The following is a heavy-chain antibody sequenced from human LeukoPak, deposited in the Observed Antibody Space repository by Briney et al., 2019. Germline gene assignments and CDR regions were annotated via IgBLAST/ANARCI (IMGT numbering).Heavy chain of an antibody. CDR2: ISYDGNVQ. CDR1: GSTFSSYP. V-gene: IGHV3-30-3*01. J-gene: IGHJ2*01. CDR3: AKEDHDRHHDYWYFDL. Sequence: PGGSLRLSCAASGSTFSSYPMHWVRQAPGKGLEWVAVISYDGNVQYYVDSVKGRFTISRDDSKNTLYLQMNSLRAEDTAVYYCAKEDHDRHHDYWYFDLWGRGTLVTVSS.